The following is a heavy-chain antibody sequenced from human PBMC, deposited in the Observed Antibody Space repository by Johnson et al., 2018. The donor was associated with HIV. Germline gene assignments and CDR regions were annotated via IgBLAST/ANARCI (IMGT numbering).Heavy chain of an antibody. V-gene: IGHV3-7*01. J-gene: IGHJ3*02. CDR3: AGDSSGWDDVFDI. CDR1: GFTFSNAW. Sequence: VQLVESGGGLVKPGGSLRLSCAASGFTFSNAWMSWVRQAPGKGLEWVAFIQYDATNRYYVDSVRGRFTISRDNAKNSLYLQMNSLRAEDTAVYYCAGDSSGWDDVFDIWGQGTMVTVSS. CDR2: IQYDATNR. D-gene: IGHD6-19*01.